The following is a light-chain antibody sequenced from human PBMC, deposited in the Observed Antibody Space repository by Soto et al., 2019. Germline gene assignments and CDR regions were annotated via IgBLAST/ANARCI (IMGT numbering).Light chain of an antibody. CDR2: DVS. Sequence: QSVLTQPASVSGSPGQSITISCTGTSSDVGGYNYVSWYQQYPGKAPKLMIYDVSTRPSGVSNRFSGSKSGNTASLTISGLQAEDEADYYCSSSTSSSTYVFGTGTKVTVL. CDR1: SSDVGGYNY. CDR3: SSSTSSSTYV. J-gene: IGLJ1*01. V-gene: IGLV2-14*01.